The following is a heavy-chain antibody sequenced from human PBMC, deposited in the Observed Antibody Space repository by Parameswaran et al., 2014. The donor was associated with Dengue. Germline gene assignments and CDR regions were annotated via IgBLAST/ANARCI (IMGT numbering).Heavy chain of an antibody. Sequence: RWIRQPPGKGLEWIGEINHSGSTIYNPSLKSRVTISVDTSKNQFSLKLSSVTAADTAVYYCASRSFYYYGMDVWGQGTTVTVSS. CDR2: INHSGST. J-gene: IGHJ6*02. CDR3: ASRSFYYYGMDV. V-gene: IGHV4-34*01. D-gene: IGHD3-16*02.